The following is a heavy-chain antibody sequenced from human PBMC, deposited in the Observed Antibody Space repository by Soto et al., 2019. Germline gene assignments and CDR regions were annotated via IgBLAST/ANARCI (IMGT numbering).Heavy chain of an antibody. J-gene: IGHJ4*02. V-gene: IGHV3-7*03. D-gene: IGHD6-13*01. CDR3: ASDLGSSWTFGAFDY. CDR1: GFTFSSYW. CDR2: IKQDGSEK. Sequence: GVLRLSCAASGFTFSSYWMSWVRQAPGKGLEWVANIKQDGSEKYYVDSVKGRFTISRDNAKNSLYLQMNSLRAEDTAVYYCASDLGSSWTFGAFDYWGQGTLVTVSS.